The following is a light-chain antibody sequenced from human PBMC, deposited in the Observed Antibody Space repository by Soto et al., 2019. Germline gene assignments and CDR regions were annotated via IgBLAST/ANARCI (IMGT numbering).Light chain of an antibody. CDR3: QQYGSSPLT. J-gene: IGKJ4*01. Sequence: EIVMTQSPATLSVSPGERATLSFRASQSVSSNLAWYQQKPGQAPTLLIYGASTRATAIPHRFSGSGSGTDFTLTISRLEPEDFAVYYCQQYGSSPLTFGGGTKVDIK. CDR2: GAS. V-gene: IGKV3-20*01. CDR1: QSVSSN.